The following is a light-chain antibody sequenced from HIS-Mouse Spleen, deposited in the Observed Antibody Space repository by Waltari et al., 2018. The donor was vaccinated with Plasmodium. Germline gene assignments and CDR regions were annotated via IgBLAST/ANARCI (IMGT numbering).Light chain of an antibody. CDR2: AAS. Sequence: AIRMTQSPSPFSASTGDRVTITCRANQGISSDLAWYQQKPGKAPKLLIDAASTLQSGVAWRFSGSGSGTDITLTSSCLQSEDFATYCCQQYYSYPLTFGGGTKVEIK. J-gene: IGKJ4*01. CDR3: QQYYSYPLT. V-gene: IGKV1-8*01. CDR1: QGISSD.